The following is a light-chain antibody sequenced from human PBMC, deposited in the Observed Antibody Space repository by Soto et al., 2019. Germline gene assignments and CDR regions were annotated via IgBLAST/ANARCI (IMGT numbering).Light chain of an antibody. CDR1: QSVSSR. V-gene: IGKV3-20*01. CDR3: RQYNNWPPIT. J-gene: IGKJ5*01. Sequence: EIVLTQSPGTLSLSPWERATLSCRASQSVSSRLAWYQQKPGQAPRLLISGASSRATGIPDRFSGSGSGTDFTLTISRLEPEDFALYYCRQYNNWPPITFGQGTRLEIK. CDR2: GAS.